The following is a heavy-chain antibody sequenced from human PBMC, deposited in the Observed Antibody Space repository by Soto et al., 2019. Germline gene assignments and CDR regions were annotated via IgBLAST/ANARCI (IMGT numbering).Heavy chain of an antibody. CDR2: ISGGGGST. D-gene: IGHD3-22*01. Sequence: EVKLLESGGRLVQPGGSLRLSCAASGFSFNIFAMNWVRQAPGKGREWVSGISGGGGSTYYADSVKGRFTISRDNSNNTLYLQMNSLRAEDTAVYYCAKDPTSYDSSAQFDSWGQGTLVTVSS. J-gene: IGHJ4*02. CDR1: GFSFNIFA. V-gene: IGHV3-23*01. CDR3: AKDPTSYDSSAQFDS.